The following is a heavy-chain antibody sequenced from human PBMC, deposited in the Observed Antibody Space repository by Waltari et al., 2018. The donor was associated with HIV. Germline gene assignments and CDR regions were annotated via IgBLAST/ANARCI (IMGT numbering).Heavy chain of an antibody. Sequence: EVRLVESGGGLVQPGGSVRLSCAASGFTLSTYRMNWVRQAPGKRLEWVSYISSSSTTIYYADSVKGQFTIYRDNAKNLLYRQMNSLRAEDTGVYYCARDKAVIQPDAFDIWGQGTMVTVSS. V-gene: IGHV3-48*04. D-gene: IGHD2-21*01. CDR2: ISSSSTTI. CDR3: ARDKAVIQPDAFDI. CDR1: GFTLSTYR. J-gene: IGHJ3*02.